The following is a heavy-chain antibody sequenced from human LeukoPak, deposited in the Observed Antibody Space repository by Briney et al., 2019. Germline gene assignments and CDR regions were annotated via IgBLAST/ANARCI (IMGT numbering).Heavy chain of an antibody. CDR3: ANLPLRYSSSYYFDY. CDR1: GFTFSSYG. CDR2: IRSKAYSYAT. D-gene: IGHD6-6*01. V-gene: IGHV3-73*01. J-gene: IGHJ4*02. Sequence: PGGSLRLSCAASGFTFSSYGMHWVRQAPGKGLEWVGRIRSKAYSYATAYAASVKGRFTISRDDSKNTAYLQMNSLKTEDTAVYYCANLPLRYSSSYYFDYWGQGTLVTVSS.